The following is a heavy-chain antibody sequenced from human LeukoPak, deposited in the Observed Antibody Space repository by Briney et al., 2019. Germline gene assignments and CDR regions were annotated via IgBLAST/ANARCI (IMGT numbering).Heavy chain of an antibody. CDR2: ISSSSSTI. Sequence: GGSLRLSCAASGFTFSSYSVNWVRQAPGKGLEWVSYISSSSSTIYYADSVKGRFTISRDNAKNSLYLQMNSLRAEDTAVYYCAREENGYSYGIDYWGQGTLVTVSS. V-gene: IGHV3-48*04. J-gene: IGHJ4*02. CDR1: GFTFSSYS. CDR3: AREENGYSYGIDY. D-gene: IGHD5-18*01.